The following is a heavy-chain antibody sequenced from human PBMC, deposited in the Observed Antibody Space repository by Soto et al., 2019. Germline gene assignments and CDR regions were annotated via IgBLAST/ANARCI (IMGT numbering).Heavy chain of an antibody. CDR2: ISGSGGST. CDR3: AEDSYYYDSSGYYRGRYYGMDV. Sequence: PGGSLRLSCAASGFTFSSYAMSWVRQAPGKGLEWVSAISGSGGSTYYADSVKGRFTISRDNSKNTLNLQMNSLRAEDTAVYYCAEDSYYYDSSGYYRGRYYGMDVWGQGTTVTVSS. V-gene: IGHV3-23*01. CDR1: GFTFSSYA. D-gene: IGHD3-22*01. J-gene: IGHJ6*02.